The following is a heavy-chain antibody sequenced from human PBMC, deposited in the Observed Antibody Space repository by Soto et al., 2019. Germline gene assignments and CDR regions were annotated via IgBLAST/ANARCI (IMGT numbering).Heavy chain of an antibody. CDR3: ARGVSGPLHWFDL. CDR2: INAGNGNT. V-gene: IGHV1-3*01. J-gene: IGHJ5*02. D-gene: IGHD6-19*01. Sequence: ASVKVSCKASGYTFTSYAMHWVRQAPGQRLEWMGWINAGNGNTKYSQKLQGRVTITRDTSASTAYMELSSLRSEDTAVYYCARGVSGPLHWFDLWGHGTLVTVAS. CDR1: GYTFTSYA.